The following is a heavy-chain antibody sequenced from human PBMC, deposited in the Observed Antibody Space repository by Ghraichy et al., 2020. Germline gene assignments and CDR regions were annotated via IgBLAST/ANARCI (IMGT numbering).Heavy chain of an antibody. V-gene: IGHV3-23*01. CDR1: GFTFSSYA. Sequence: LSLTCAASGFTFSSYAMSWVRQAPGKGLEWVSAISGSGGTTYYADSVKGRFTISRDNSRNTLYLQMNSLRAEDTAVYFCAKKLTSGAFDIWGQGTMVTVSS. J-gene: IGHJ3*02. CDR2: ISGSGGTT. CDR3: AKKLTSGAFDI. D-gene: IGHD1-26*01.